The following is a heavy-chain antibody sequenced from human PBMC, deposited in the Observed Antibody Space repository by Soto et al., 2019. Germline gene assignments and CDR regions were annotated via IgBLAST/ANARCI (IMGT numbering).Heavy chain of an antibody. D-gene: IGHD1-26*01. CDR3: ATRAEVGTDVFDY. V-gene: IGHV4-59*05. Sequence: SETLSLTCTVSGGSISSYYWSWIRQPPGKGLEWIGSIYYSGSTYYNPSLKSRVTISVDTSKNQFSLKLSSVTAADTAVYYCATRAEVGTDVFDYWGQGTLVTVSS. CDR2: IYYSGST. CDR1: GGSISSYY. J-gene: IGHJ4*02.